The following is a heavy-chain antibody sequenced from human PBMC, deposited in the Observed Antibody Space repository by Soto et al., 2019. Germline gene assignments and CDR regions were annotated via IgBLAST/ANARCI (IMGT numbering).Heavy chain of an antibody. CDR1: GGSISSSSYY. D-gene: IGHD3-3*01. CDR3: ATRCRDFWSGYYFQGSWFDP. V-gene: IGHV4-39*01. CDR2: IYYSGST. J-gene: IGHJ5*02. Sequence: QLQLQESGPGLVKPSETLSLTCTVSGGSISSSSYYWGWIRQPPGKGLEWIGSIYYSGSTYYNPSLKSRVTLSVDTSKNQFSLKLSSVTAADTAVYYCATRCRDFWSGYYFQGSWFDPWGQGTLVTVSS.